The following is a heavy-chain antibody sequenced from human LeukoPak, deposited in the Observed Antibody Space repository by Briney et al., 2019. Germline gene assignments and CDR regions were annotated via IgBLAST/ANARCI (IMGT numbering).Heavy chain of an antibody. Sequence: GGSLRLSCAASGFTFSSYGMHWVRQAPGKGLEWVAVIWYDGSNKYCADSVKGRFTISRDNSKNTLYLQVNSLRAEDTAVYYCARASNDYDSSGFSALDLWGQGTVVMVSA. J-gene: IGHJ5*02. D-gene: IGHD3-22*01. CDR2: IWYDGSNK. CDR3: ARASNDYDSSGFSALDL. V-gene: IGHV3-33*01. CDR1: GFTFSSYG.